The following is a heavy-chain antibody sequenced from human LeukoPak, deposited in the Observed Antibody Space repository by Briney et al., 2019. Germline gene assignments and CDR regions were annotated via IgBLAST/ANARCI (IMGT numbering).Heavy chain of an antibody. CDR1: GYTFTDYY. V-gene: IGHV1-2*02. CDR3: GLVTSGNWWFDP. CDR2: INPNSGGT. J-gene: IGHJ5*02. Sequence: ASVKVSCKASGYTFTDYYMHWVRQAPGQGLEWMGWINPNSGGTDYAQKLQGRVTMTRDTSISTAYMELSSLTSDNTAVYYCGLVTSGNWWFDPWAREPWSPSPQ. D-gene: IGHD2-21*02.